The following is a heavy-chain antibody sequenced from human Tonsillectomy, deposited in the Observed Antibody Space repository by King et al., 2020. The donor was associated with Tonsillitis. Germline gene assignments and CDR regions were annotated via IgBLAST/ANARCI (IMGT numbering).Heavy chain of an antibody. CDR3: ARGDSGSYFFYGAFDI. CDR1: GFTFSSYW. J-gene: IGHJ3*02. CDR2: INSDGSST. Sequence: VQLVESGGGLVQPGGSLRLSCAASGFTFSSYWMHWVRKAPGKGLVWVSRINSDGSSTSYADSVKGRFTISRDNAKNTLYLQMNSLRAEDTAVYYCARGDSGSYFFYGAFDIWGQGTMVTVSS. D-gene: IGHD1-26*01. V-gene: IGHV3-74*01.